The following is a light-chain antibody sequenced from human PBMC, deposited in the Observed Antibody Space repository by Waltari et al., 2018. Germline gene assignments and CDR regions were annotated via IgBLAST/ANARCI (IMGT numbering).Light chain of an antibody. V-gene: IGKV3-20*01. J-gene: IGKJ4*01. CDR3: QQYGSSPPGLT. Sequence: EIVLTQSPGTLSLSPGERATLSCRASQSVRSRYLAWYQQKPGQAPRLLIYGASSRATGIPDRFSGSGSGTDFTLTISRLEPEDFAVYYCQQYGSSPPGLTFGGGTKVEIK. CDR1: QSVRSRY. CDR2: GAS.